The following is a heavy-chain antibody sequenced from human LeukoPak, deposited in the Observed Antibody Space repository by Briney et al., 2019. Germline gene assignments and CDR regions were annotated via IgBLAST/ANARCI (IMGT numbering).Heavy chain of an antibody. J-gene: IGHJ4*02. Sequence: ASVKVSCKASGYTFTNYGISWVRQAPGQGLECMGWISAYNGNTNYAQRFQGRVTMTTDTSTSTAYMELRSLRSDDAAVYYCARVRDYGGIGEDYWGQGTLVTVSS. CDR2: ISAYNGNT. D-gene: IGHD3-16*01. CDR1: GYTFTNYG. V-gene: IGHV1-18*01. CDR3: ARVRDYGGIGEDY.